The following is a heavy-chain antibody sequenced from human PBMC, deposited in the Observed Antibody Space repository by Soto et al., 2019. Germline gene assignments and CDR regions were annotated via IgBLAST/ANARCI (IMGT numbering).Heavy chain of an antibody. J-gene: IGHJ6*02. CDR1: GFTFSRYD. Sequence: EGQLMESGGGLVQPGGSLRLSCVASGFTFSRYDMYWVRRGSGKGLEWVSTFGSAGDIYYADSVKGRFIISRDNAKNTLYLQMNSLRVEDTAVYYCASDLSGRADVWGQGTTVTVSS. CDR2: FGSAGDI. CDR3: ASDLSGRADV. D-gene: IGHD3-10*01. V-gene: IGHV3-13*01.